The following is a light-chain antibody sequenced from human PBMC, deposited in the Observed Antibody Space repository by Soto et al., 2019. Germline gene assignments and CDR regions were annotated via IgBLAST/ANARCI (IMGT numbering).Light chain of an antibody. CDR2: DVS. Sequence: QSALTQPRSVSGSPGQSVTISCTGTRSDVGGYNYVSWYQQHPDKAPKLMIYDVSKRPSGVPDRFSGSKSGNPASLTISGRQAEDEADYYCCSYAGSVVFGGGTKLTVL. V-gene: IGLV2-11*01. CDR1: RSDVGGYNY. CDR3: CSYAGSVV. J-gene: IGLJ2*01.